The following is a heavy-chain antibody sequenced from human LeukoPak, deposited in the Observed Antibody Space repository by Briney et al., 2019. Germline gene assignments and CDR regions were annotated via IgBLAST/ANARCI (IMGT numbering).Heavy chain of an antibody. CDR2: IWYDGSNK. Sequence: GGSLRLSCAASGFTFSSYGMHWVRQAPGKGLEWVAVIWYDGSNKYYADSVKGRFTISRDNSKNTLYLQMNSLRAEDTAVYYCAKDRPNYYESNGHYYRRDGDYWGQGTLVTVSS. J-gene: IGHJ4*02. CDR1: GFTFSSYG. V-gene: IGHV3-33*06. CDR3: AKDRPNYYESNGHYYRRDGDY. D-gene: IGHD3-22*01.